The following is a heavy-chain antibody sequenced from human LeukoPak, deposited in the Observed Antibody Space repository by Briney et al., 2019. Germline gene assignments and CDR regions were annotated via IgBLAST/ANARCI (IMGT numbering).Heavy chain of an antibody. Sequence: SETLSLTCTVSGGSISSYYWSWIRQPPGKGLEWIGYIYYSGSTNYNPSLKSRVPISVDTSKNQFSLKLSSVAAADTAVYYCAGLGGPAATLDYWGQGTLVTVSS. J-gene: IGHJ4*02. CDR1: GGSISSYY. D-gene: IGHD6-25*01. CDR3: AGLGGPAATLDY. CDR2: IYYSGST. V-gene: IGHV4-59*01.